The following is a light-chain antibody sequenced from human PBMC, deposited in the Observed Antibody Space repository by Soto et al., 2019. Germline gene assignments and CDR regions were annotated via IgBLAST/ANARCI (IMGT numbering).Light chain of an antibody. V-gene: IGKV1-5*01. J-gene: IGKJ2*01. CDR1: QTISSW. CDR2: DAS. CDR3: QHSDNHSFT. Sequence: DLQMTQSPSTLSVSVGDRVTITCRASQTISSWLAWYQQKPGKAPKLLIYDASSLERGVPSRFSGSGSGTEFTLTIISLQPDDFATYYCQHSDNHSFTFGQGTKVEIK.